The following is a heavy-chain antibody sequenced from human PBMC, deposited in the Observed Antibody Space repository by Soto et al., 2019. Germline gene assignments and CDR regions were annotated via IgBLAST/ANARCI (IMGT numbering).Heavy chain of an antibody. J-gene: IGHJ4*02. CDR3: ARGRIQLCFDY. V-gene: IGHV4-59*01. Sequence: SETLSLTCTVSGGSISSYYWSWIRQPPGKGLEWIGYIYYSGSTNYNPSLKSRVTISVDTSKNQFSLKLSSVTAADTAVYYCARGRIQLCFDYWGQGTLVTVSS. D-gene: IGHD5-18*01. CDR2: IYYSGST. CDR1: GGSISSYY.